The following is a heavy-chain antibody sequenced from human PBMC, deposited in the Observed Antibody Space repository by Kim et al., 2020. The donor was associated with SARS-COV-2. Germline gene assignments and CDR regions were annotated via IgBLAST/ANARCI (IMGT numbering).Heavy chain of an antibody. D-gene: IGHD3-9*01. Sequence: GGSLRLSCAASGFTFSSYAMSWVRQAPGKGLEWVAAISGSGGGTYYADSATGRFTISRDNAKKTQSLQLHSLSAENTAVYYCEKTISTAQRRYGMDVGG. J-gene: IGHJ6*02. V-gene: IGHV3-23*01. CDR2: ISGSGGGT. CDR3: EKTISTAQRRYGMDV. CDR1: GFTFSSYA.